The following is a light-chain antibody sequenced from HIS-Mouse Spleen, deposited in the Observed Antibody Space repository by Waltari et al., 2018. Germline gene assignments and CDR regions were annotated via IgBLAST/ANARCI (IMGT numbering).Light chain of an antibody. J-gene: IGLJ1*01. Sequence: QSALTQPRSVSGSPGQSATISCTGTSSDVGCYNSVSWYQQHPGKAPKLMIYDVSKRPSGVPDRFSGSKSGNTASLTISGLQAEDEADYYCCSYAGSYTGVFGTGTKVTVL. CDR2: DVS. V-gene: IGLV2-11*01. CDR1: SSDVGCYNS. CDR3: CSYAGSYTGV.